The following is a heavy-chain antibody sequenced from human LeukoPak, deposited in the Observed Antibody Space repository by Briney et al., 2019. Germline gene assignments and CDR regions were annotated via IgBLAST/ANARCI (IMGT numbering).Heavy chain of an antibody. CDR3: AKGDGSSWAGFDY. V-gene: IGHV3-21*01. D-gene: IGHD6-13*01. Sequence: GGSLRLSCAASGFTFSSYSMNWVRQAPGKGLEWVSSISSSSSYIYYADSVKGRFTISRDNSKNTLYLQMNSLRAEDTAVYYCAKGDGSSWAGFDYWGQGTLVTVSS. J-gene: IGHJ4*02. CDR1: GFTFSSYS. CDR2: ISSSSSYI.